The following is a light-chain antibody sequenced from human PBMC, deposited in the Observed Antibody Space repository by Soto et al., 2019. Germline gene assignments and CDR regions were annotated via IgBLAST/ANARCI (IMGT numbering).Light chain of an antibody. V-gene: IGKV1-39*01. CDR1: QSVNYY. Sequence: DIQMTQFPSSLSAAVGDRVTITCLASQSVNYYLNWYQQKPGKAPKLLIYGASSLQSGVPSRFSGSGSGTDFTLSITSLXPEXFATYXXXXTSSTPLTFGGGTKVEIK. CDR3: XXTSSTPLT. J-gene: IGKJ4*01. CDR2: GAS.